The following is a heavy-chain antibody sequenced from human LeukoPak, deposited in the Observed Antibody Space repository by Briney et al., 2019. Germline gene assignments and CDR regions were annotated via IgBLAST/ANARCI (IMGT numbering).Heavy chain of an antibody. Sequence: SETLSLTCTVSGGSISSSSYYWSWIRQPAGKGLEWIGRIYTSGSTNYNSSLKSRVTISIGTSKSQFSLKLSSVTAADTAVYYCARGAGIAVAGYYMDVWGKGTTVIVPS. CDR2: IYTSGST. CDR1: GGSISSSSYY. V-gene: IGHV4-61*02. CDR3: ARGAGIAVAGYYMDV. J-gene: IGHJ6*03. D-gene: IGHD6-19*01.